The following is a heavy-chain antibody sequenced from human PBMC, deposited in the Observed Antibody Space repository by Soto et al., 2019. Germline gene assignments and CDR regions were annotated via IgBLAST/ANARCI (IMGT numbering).Heavy chain of an antibody. J-gene: IGHJ4*02. D-gene: IGHD2-15*01. CDR3: AGRHCSGGSCYYTRGRYFDY. CDR1: GGSFSGYY. Sequence: QVQLQQWGAGLLKPSETLSLTCAVYGGSFSGYYWSWIRQPPGKGLEWIGEINHSGSTNYNPSLKSRVTISVDSSKNQFSLKLSSVTAADTAVYYCAGRHCSGGSCYYTRGRYFDYWGQGTLVTVSS. CDR2: INHSGST. V-gene: IGHV4-34*01.